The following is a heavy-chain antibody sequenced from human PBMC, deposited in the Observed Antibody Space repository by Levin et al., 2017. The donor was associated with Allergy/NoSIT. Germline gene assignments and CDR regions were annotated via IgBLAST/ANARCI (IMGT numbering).Heavy chain of an antibody. D-gene: IGHD6-19*01. Sequence: SCAASGFTFDDYAMHWVRQAPGKGLEWVSGISWNSGSIGYADSVKGRFTISRDNAKNSLYLQMNSLRAEDTALYYCAKADSTRGSGWYPPGTHFDYWGQGTLVTVSS. CDR2: ISWNSGSI. CDR1: GFTFDDYA. CDR3: AKADSTRGSGWYPPGTHFDY. J-gene: IGHJ4*02. V-gene: IGHV3-9*01.